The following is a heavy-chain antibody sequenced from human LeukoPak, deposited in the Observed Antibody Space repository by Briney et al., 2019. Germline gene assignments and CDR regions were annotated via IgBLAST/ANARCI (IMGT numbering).Heavy chain of an antibody. J-gene: IGHJ4*02. CDR2: MSNDGSKK. CDR1: GFTFSSHA. CDR3: ASRRSDY. Sequence: GKSLRLSCAASGFTFSSHAMHWVRQAPGKGLEWVAIMSNDGSKKFYADSLKGRFTISRDNAKNSLYLQMNSLRAEDTAVYYCASRRSDYWGQGTLVTVSS. V-gene: IGHV3-30*07.